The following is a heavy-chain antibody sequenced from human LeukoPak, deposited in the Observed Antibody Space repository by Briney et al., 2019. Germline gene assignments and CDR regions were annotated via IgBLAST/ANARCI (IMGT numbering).Heavy chain of an antibody. V-gene: IGHV1-2*02. Sequence: WASVKVSCKASGYTFTGYYMHWVRQAPGQGLEWMGWINPNSGGTNYAQKFQGRVTMTRDTSISTAYMELSRLRSDDTAVYYCARGGYGSGSSPNNWFDPWGQGTLVTVSS. CDR1: GYTFTGYY. CDR3: ARGGYGSGSSPNNWFDP. D-gene: IGHD3-10*01. J-gene: IGHJ5*02. CDR2: INPNSGGT.